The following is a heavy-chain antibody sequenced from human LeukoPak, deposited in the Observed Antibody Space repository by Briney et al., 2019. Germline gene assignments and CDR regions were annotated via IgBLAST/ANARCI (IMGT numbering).Heavy chain of an antibody. CDR2: INPNSGGT. CDR1: GYTFTGYY. D-gene: IGHD3-22*01. Sequence: ASVKVSCKASGYTFTGYYMHWVRQAPGQELEWMGWINPNSGGTNYAQKFQGRVTMTRDTSISTAYMELSRLRSDDTAVYYCARVTITTEEFDPWGQGTLVTVSS. V-gene: IGHV1-2*02. J-gene: IGHJ5*02. CDR3: ARVTITTEEFDP.